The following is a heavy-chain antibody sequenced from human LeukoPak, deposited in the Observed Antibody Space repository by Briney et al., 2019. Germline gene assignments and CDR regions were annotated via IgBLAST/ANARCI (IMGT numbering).Heavy chain of an antibody. CDR2: ISGSGGST. CDR1: GFTFSNYA. CDR3: ARVSELLLPDY. D-gene: IGHD1-26*01. Sequence: GGSLRLSCAASGFTFSNYAMSWVRQAPGKGLNWVSGISGSGGSTYYADSVKGRFTISRDNAKNSLYLQMNSLRAEDTAVYYCARVSELLLPDYWGQRTLVTVSS. J-gene: IGHJ4*02. V-gene: IGHV3-23*01.